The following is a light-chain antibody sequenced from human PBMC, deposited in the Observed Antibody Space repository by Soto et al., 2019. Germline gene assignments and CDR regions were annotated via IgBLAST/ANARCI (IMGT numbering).Light chain of an antibody. V-gene: IGLV1-44*01. CDR3: AAGDDSRKGWV. J-gene: IGLJ3*02. CDR2: SNN. Sequence: QSVLTQPPSASGTPGQRVTISCSGSSSNIGSNTVNWYQQLPGTAPKLLIYSNNQRPSGVPDRFSGSKSGTSASLAISGLRSEDEADYYCAAGDDSRKGWVFGGGTTLTVL. CDR1: SSNIGSNT.